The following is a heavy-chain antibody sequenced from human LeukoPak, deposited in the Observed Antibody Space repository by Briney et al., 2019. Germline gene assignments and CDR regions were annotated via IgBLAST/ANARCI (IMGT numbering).Heavy chain of an antibody. D-gene: IGHD1-7*01. CDR1: GFTFSSYG. CDR2: IWYDGSNI. J-gene: IGHJ6*03. Sequence: GRSLRLSCAASGFTFSSYGMHWVRQAPGKGLEWVAVIWYDGSNIYYADSVRGRFTVSRDNSKNTLFLQMNGLRAEDTAVYYCAKDGDAGTAYYYYYADVWGKGTTVTVSS. CDR3: AKDGDAGTAYYYYYADV. V-gene: IGHV3-33*06.